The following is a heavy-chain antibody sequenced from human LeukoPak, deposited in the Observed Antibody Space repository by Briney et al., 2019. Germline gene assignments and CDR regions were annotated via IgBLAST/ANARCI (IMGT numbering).Heavy chain of an antibody. V-gene: IGHV4-34*01. CDR1: GGSFSGYY. Sequence: SETLSLTCAVYGGSFSGYYWSWIRQPPGKGLEWIGEINHSGSTNNNPSLKSRVTISVDTSKNQFSLKLSSVTAADTAVYYCARATLDAFDIWGQGTMVTVSS. CDR2: INHSGST. CDR3: ARATLDAFDI. J-gene: IGHJ3*02.